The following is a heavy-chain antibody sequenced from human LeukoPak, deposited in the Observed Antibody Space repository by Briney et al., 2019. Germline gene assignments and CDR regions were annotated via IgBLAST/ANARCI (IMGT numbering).Heavy chain of an antibody. CDR2: INEDGSEK. V-gene: IGHV3-7*04. D-gene: IGHD6-13*01. Sequence: PGGSLRLSCAASGFTFSSYWMSWVRQAPGKGLEWVANINEDGSEKYYVDSMKGRFTISRDNAKYSLYLQMNSLRAEDTAIYYCARGGSWYFNFWGQGTLVSVSS. CDR3: ARGGSWYFNF. J-gene: IGHJ4*02. CDR1: GFTFSSYW.